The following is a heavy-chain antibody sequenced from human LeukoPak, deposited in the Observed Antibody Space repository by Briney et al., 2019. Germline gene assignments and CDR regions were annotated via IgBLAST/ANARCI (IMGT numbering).Heavy chain of an antibody. CDR3: ARDWYCSGGSCYSFDY. Sequence: GGPLRLSCAASGFTFSSYSMNWVRQAPGKGLEWVSSISSSSSYIYYADSVKGRFTISRDNAKNSLYLQMNSLRAEDTAVYYCARDWYCSGGSCYSFDYWGQGTLVTVSS. J-gene: IGHJ4*02. V-gene: IGHV3-21*01. CDR2: ISSSSSYI. D-gene: IGHD2-15*01. CDR1: GFTFSSYS.